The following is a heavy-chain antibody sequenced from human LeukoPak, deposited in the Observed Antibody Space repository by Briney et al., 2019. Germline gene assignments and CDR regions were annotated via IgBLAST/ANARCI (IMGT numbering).Heavy chain of an antibody. CDR1: GGSFSGYY. D-gene: IGHD6-13*01. CDR3: ASSYSRQGYYYYYYGMDV. V-gene: IGHV4-34*01. J-gene: IGHJ6*02. CDR2: INHSGST. Sequence: PSETLSLTCAVYGGSFSGYYWSWIRQPPGKGLEWIGEINHSGSTNYNPSLKSRVTISVDTSKNQFSLKLSSVTAADTAVHYCASSYSRQGYYYYYYGMDVWGQGTTVTVSS.